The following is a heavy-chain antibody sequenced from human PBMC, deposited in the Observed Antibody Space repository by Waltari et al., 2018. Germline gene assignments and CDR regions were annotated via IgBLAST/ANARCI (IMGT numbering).Heavy chain of an antibody. D-gene: IGHD1-26*01. J-gene: IGHJ3*02. V-gene: IGHV4-59*11. CDR2: IYYSWGT. CDR3: ARRGVRVRVGAKLDAFDI. Sequence: QLQLQESGPGLVKPSETLSLTCTVSGGSISSHYWSWIRQRPGTGLEWIRYIYYSWGTNYHPSLESRVTVSVDTSKNQFSLKLSSVTAADTAVYYWARRGVRVRVGAKLDAFDIWGQGTMVTVSS. CDR1: GGSISSHY.